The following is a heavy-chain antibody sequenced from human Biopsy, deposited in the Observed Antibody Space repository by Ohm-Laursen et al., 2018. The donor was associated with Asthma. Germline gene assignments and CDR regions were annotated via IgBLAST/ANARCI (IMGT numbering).Heavy chain of an antibody. J-gene: IGHJ4*02. CDR3: ARGPEYVRSSGALDY. V-gene: IGHV1-69*13. CDR2: IIPIFGPT. D-gene: IGHD2-2*01. Sequence: SVKVSCKASGGTFSSNSINWVRQAPGQGLEWMGRIIPIFGPTSYAQKFQGRVTISADDSTSTAYMELSSLSSEDTALYYCARGPEYVRSSGALDYWGQGTLVTVSS. CDR1: GGTFSSNS.